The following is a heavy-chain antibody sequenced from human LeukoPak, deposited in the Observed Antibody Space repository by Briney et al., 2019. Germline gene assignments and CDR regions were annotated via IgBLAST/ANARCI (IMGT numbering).Heavy chain of an antibody. CDR1: GRSISSYS. J-gene: IGHJ5*02. CDR3: ARDHEVRGVIVNWFDP. D-gene: IGHD3-10*01. Sequence: SETLSLTCTVSGRSISSYSCSCLRHPPRPPPPPPPRIYTSGSTNYNPSLKSRVTVSVDTSKNQFSLKLSSVTAADTAVYYCARDHEVRGVIVNWFDPWGQGTLVTVSS. CDR2: IYTSGST. V-gene: IGHV4-4*07.